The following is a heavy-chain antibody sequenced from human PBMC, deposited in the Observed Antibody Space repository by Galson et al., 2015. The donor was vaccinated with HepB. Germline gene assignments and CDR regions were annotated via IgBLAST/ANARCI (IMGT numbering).Heavy chain of an antibody. J-gene: IGHJ3*02. Sequence: SETLSLTCTVSGGSIGSYYWSWIRQPPGKGLERIGYIYYSGNTNYSPSLKSRVAISVDTSKKQFSLKLSSVTAADTAIYYCARHPRIGPTGRSPFDIWGQGTMVTVSS. V-gene: IGHV4-59*08. D-gene: IGHD1-1*01. CDR1: GGSIGSYY. CDR3: ARHPRIGPTGRSPFDI. CDR2: IYYSGNT.